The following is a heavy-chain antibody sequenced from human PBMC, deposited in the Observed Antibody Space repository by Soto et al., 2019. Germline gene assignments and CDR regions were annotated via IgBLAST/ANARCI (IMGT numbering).Heavy chain of an antibody. Sequence: EVQLVESGGGLVXPGRSXXLSCAASGFXXXXYAMHWVRQVPGKGLEWVSGISWNSGRIGYADSVKGRFTISRDNAKNSLYLQMNSLRAEDTALYYCAKGAITIFGVVSAHFDYWGQGTLVTVSS. V-gene: IGHV3-9*01. CDR1: GFXXXXYA. J-gene: IGHJ4*02. CDR2: ISWNSGRI. CDR3: AKGAITIFGVVSAHFDY. D-gene: IGHD3-3*01.